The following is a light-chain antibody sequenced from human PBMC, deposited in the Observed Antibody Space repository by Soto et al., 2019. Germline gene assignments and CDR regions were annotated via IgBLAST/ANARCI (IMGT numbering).Light chain of an antibody. J-gene: IGKJ2*01. CDR1: QSVSSN. CDR2: GAS. V-gene: IGKV3-15*01. Sequence: EIVMTQSPATLSVSPGERATLSCRASQSVSSNFAWSQQKPGQAPMLLIYGASTRATGIPARFSGRGSGTACTLTISSLQSEDFALYYGQQYNHWPPNTFGQGTKLPIK. CDR3: QQYNHWPPNT.